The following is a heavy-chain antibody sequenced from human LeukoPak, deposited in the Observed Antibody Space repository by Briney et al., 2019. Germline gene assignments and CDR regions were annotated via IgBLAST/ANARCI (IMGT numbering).Heavy chain of an antibody. V-gene: IGHV4-59*01. Sequence: TSETLSLTCTVSGGSISSYYWSWIRQPPGKGLEWIGYIYYSGSTNYNPSLKSRVTISVDTSKNQFSLKLSSVTAADTAVYYCARVLTMVRGVSYWFDPWGQGTLVTVSS. J-gene: IGHJ5*02. D-gene: IGHD3-10*01. CDR1: GGSISSYY. CDR3: ARVLTMVRGVSYWFDP. CDR2: IYYSGST.